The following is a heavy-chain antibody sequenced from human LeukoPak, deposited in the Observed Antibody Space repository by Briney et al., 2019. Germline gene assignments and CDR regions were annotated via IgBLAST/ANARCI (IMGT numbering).Heavy chain of an antibody. CDR3: ARGRYYDTSAYNYFDP. CDR1: GFTFSAYS. D-gene: IGHD3-22*01. V-gene: IGHV3-48*01. Sequence: GGSLRLSCAASGFTFSAYSMNWIRQAPGKGLEWISYISGSGRSIFSADSVRGRFTISRDNANNSLFLQMNSLRAEDTAVYYCARGRYYDTSAYNYFDPWGQGTLVTFSS. CDR2: ISGSGRSI. J-gene: IGHJ5*02.